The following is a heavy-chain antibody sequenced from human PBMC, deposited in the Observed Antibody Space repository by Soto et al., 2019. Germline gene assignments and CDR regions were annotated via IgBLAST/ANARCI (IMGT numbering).Heavy chain of an antibody. J-gene: IGHJ4*02. D-gene: IGHD6-13*01. CDR1: GFIFSSYG. Sequence: QVQLVESGGGVVQPGRSLRLSCAASGFIFSSYGMHWVRQAPGKGLEWVAVISFDGSDKYYADSVKGRFTISRDNSKNTLDLQMNSLRAEDTALYYCAKEEGSSRPFNNWGQGTLVTVSS. CDR2: ISFDGSDK. V-gene: IGHV3-30*18. CDR3: AKEEGSSRPFNN.